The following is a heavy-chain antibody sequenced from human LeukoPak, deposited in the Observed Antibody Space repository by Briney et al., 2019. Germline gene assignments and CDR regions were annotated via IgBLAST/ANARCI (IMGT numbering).Heavy chain of an antibody. J-gene: IGHJ3*02. CDR2: IYTSGCT. D-gene: IGHD5-24*01. CDR1: GGSISSGSYY. Sequence: PSETLSLTCTVSGGSISSGSYYWSWIRQPAGKGLEWIGRIYTSGCTNYNPSLKSRVTISVDTSKNQFSLKLSSVTAADTAVYYCASEDGYNWVRAFDIWGQGTVVTVSS. V-gene: IGHV4-61*02. CDR3: ASEDGYNWVRAFDI.